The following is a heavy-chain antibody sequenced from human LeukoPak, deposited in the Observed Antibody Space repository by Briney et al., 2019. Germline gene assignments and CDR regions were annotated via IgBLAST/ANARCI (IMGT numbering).Heavy chain of an antibody. CDR3: ARGPSTGYSSSWYPFDY. Sequence: GSSVKVSCKASGGTFSSYAIRWVRQAPGQGLEWMGGIIPIFGTANYAQKFQGRVTITADESTSTAYMELSSLRSEDTAVYYCARGPSTGYSSSWYPFDYWGQGTLVTVSS. V-gene: IGHV1-69*01. CDR1: GGTFSSYA. CDR2: IIPIFGTA. J-gene: IGHJ4*02. D-gene: IGHD6-13*01.